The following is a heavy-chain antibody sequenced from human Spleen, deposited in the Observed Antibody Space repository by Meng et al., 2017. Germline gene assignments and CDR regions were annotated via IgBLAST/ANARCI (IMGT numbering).Heavy chain of an antibody. CDR3: AANRDGFDP. Sequence: LQKGGPGLMKPSQPLSLTCTVSGGSISSCGYYWGWIRQSPGKGLEWIGHMYYSGSTYYNPSLKSRVTISVDTSQNQFSLKLSSVTAADTAVYYCAANRDGFDPWGQGTLVTVSS. CDR2: MYYSGST. J-gene: IGHJ5*02. V-gene: IGHV4-31*03. CDR1: GGSISSCGYY.